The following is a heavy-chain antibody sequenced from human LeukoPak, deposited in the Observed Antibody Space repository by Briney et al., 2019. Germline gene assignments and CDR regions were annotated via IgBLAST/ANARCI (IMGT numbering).Heavy chain of an antibody. Sequence: GGSLRLSCAASGFTFDDYGINWVRQAPGKGLEWVSGINWNGVSTGYADSVKGRFTISRDNARNSVYLQMNSLTAEDTALYYCAKQRGQHLVPFDYWGQGTLVTVSS. CDR1: GFTFDDYG. J-gene: IGHJ4*02. D-gene: IGHD6-13*01. CDR3: AKQRGQHLVPFDY. CDR2: INWNGVST. V-gene: IGHV3-20*04.